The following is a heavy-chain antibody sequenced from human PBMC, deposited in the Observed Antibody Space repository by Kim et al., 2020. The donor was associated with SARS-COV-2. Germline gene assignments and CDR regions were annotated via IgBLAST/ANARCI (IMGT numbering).Heavy chain of an antibody. Sequence: SETLSLTCAVYGGSFSGYYWSWIRQPPGKGLEWIGEINHSGSTNYNPSLKSRVTISVDTSKNQFSLKLSSVTAADTAVYYCARGRPGPMVRACNWFDPWGQGTLVTVSS. V-gene: IGHV4-34*01. CDR1: GGSFSGYY. CDR3: ARGRPGPMVRACNWFDP. D-gene: IGHD3-10*01. J-gene: IGHJ5*02. CDR2: INHSGST.